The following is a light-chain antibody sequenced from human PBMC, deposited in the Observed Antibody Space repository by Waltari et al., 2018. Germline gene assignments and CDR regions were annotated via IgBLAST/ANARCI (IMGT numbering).Light chain of an antibody. CDR1: SSDIGDYNF. Sequence: QSALTQPASVSGSPGQSITISCTGTSSDIGDYNFVSWYQHHPGEAPKLVIYDVTKRPSGISNRFSGSKSGNTASLTISGLQAEDEANYVCVSYTSSDSFVVFGGGTKLTVL. J-gene: IGLJ2*01. CDR3: VSYTSSDSFVV. V-gene: IGLV2-14*03. CDR2: DVT.